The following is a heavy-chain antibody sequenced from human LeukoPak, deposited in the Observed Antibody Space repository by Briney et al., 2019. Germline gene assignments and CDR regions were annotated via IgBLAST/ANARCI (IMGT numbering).Heavy chain of an antibody. Sequence: SETLSLTCTVSGGSISSGSYYWGWIRQPPGKGLEWIASMYYSGTTFYSPSLKSRVTISVDTAMDQISLKLNSVTAADTAVYYCARGHLGLSPWGQGTLVTVSS. CDR1: GGSISSGSYY. V-gene: IGHV4-39*07. CDR2: MYYSGTT. CDR3: ARGHLGLSP. J-gene: IGHJ5*02. D-gene: IGHD3-10*01.